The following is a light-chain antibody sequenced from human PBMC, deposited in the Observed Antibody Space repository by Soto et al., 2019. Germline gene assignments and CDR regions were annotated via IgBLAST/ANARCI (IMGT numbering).Light chain of an antibody. CDR2: EVS. CDR1: SSDVGGYNY. V-gene: IGLV2-8*01. CDR3: CSYAGSNNFPYV. Sequence: QSVLTQPPSASGSPGQSVTISCTGTSSDVGGYNYVSWYQQHPGKAPKLMIYEVSKRPSGVPDRFSGSKSGNTASLTVSGLQAEDEADYYCCSYAGSNNFPYVFGTGTNVTV. J-gene: IGLJ1*01.